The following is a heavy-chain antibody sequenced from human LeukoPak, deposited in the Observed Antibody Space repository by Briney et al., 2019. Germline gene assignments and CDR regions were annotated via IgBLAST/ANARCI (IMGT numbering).Heavy chain of an antibody. V-gene: IGHV3-33*01. CDR1: GFTFSTAG. CDR2: IWFDGSKE. CDR3: ARALRKGSYLNN. J-gene: IGHJ4*02. Sequence: PGGSLRLSCETSGFTFSTAGMHWVRQAPGKVLEWVAVIWFDGSKEYHADSVKGRFTISRDNSKNTLYLQMNSLRVEDTAVYYCARALRKGSYLNNWGQGTLVTVSS. D-gene: IGHD3-10*01.